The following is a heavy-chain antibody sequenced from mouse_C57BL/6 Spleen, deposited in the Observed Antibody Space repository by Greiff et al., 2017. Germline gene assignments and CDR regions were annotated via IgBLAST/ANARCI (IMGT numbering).Heavy chain of an antibody. D-gene: IGHD3-3*01. CDR3: ARDLGQGAMDY. CDR1: GFTFSSYA. V-gene: IGHV5-4*01. J-gene: IGHJ4*01. CDR2: ISDGGSYT. Sequence: DVQLVESGGGLVKPGGSLKLSCAASGFTFSSYAMSWVRQTPEKRLEWVATISDGGSYTYYPDNVKGRFTISRDNAKNNLYLQMSHLKSEDTAMYYCARDLGQGAMDYWGQGTSVTVSS.